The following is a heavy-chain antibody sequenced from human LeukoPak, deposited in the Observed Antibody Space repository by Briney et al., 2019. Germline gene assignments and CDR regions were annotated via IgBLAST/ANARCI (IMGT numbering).Heavy chain of an antibody. J-gene: IGHJ4*02. D-gene: IGHD4-23*01. Sequence: GGSLRLSCAASGFTFSSYAMHWVRQAPGKGLEWVAVISYDGSIEYYADSVKGRFTISRDNSKNTLYLQMNSLRAEDTAVYYCARGDYGGKKGGVDYWGQGTLSPSPQ. CDR1: GFTFSSYA. CDR2: ISYDGSIE. V-gene: IGHV3-30*04. CDR3: ARGDYGGKKGGVDY.